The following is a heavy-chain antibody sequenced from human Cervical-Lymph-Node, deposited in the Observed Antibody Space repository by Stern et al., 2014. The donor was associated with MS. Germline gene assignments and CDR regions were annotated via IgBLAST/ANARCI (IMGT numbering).Heavy chain of an antibody. D-gene: IGHD5-24*01. CDR1: GGSISSGYYY. Sequence: VQLVESGPGLVKPSETLSLTCTVSGGSISSGYYYWSWVRQHPGKGLEWIGYIYYSGSSYYNPSLKSRTALSLDTSKNQFTLKVTSVTAADAAVYYCARDRWGRQLGKYGLGVWGQGTTVTVSS. V-gene: IGHV4-30-4*01. J-gene: IGHJ6*02. CDR3: ARDRWGRQLGKYGLGV. CDR2: IYYSGSS.